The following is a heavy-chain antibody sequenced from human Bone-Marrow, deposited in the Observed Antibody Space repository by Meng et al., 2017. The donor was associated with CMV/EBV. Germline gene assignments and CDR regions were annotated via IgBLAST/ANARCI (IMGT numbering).Heavy chain of an antibody. Sequence: SETLSLTCAVYGGSFSGYYWSWIRQPPGEGLEWIGEINHSGSTNYNPSLKSRVTISVDTSKNQFSLKLTSVTAADTAVYYCGSGGRAVAGTGGWFDPWGQGTLVTVSS. CDR1: GGSFSGYY. J-gene: IGHJ5*02. CDR2: INHSGST. D-gene: IGHD6-19*01. CDR3: GSGGRAVAGTGGWFDP. V-gene: IGHV4-34*01.